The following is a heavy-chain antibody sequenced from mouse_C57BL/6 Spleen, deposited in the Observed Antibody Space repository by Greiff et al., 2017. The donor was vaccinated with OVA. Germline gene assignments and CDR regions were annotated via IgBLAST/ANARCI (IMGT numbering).Heavy chain of an antibody. CDR2: IYPRDGST. D-gene: IGHD4-1*01. V-gene: IGHV1-85*01. CDR1: GYTFTSYD. J-gene: IGHJ2*01. CDR3: ARLGRDYFDY. Sequence: VKLMESGPELVKPGASVKLSCKASGYTFTSYDINWVKQRPGQGLEWIGWIYPRDGSTKYNEKFKGKATLTVDTSSSTAYMELHSLTSEDSAVYFCARLGRDYFDYWGQGTTLTVSS.